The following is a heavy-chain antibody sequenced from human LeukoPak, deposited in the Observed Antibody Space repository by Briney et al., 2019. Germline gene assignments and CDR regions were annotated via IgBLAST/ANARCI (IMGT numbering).Heavy chain of an antibody. D-gene: IGHD1-1*01. CDR1: GFTFSSYA. CDR2: ISYDGSNK. J-gene: IGHJ4*02. Sequence: GGSLRLSCAASGFTFSSYAMHWVRQALGKGLEWVAVISYDGSNKYYADSVKGRFTISRDNSKNTLYLQMNSLRAEDTAVYYCARVPSPQLGYFDYWGQGTLVTVSS. CDR3: ARVPSPQLGYFDY. V-gene: IGHV3-30-3*01.